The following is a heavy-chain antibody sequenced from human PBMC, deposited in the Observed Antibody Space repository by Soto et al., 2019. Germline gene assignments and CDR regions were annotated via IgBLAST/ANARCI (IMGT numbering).Heavy chain of an antibody. Sequence: PSETLSLTCYVCGASIISNDWWIWIRQTPGKGLEWIGEIFHSGRTNYSPSFKSRVTISVDTSKSQFSLEMASVTAADTAVYYCARANLRSGWTFDHWGQGSPVTVSS. CDR1: GASIISNDW. CDR2: IFHSGRT. J-gene: IGHJ4*02. D-gene: IGHD6-19*01. CDR3: ARANLRSGWTFDH. V-gene: IGHV4-4*02.